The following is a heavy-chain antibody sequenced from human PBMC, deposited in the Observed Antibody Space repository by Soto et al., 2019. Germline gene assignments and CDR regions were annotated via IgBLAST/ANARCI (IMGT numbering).Heavy chain of an antibody. Sequence: GSGPTLVNPTQTLTVTCTFSGFSLSNSGVGVAWIRQPPGKALEWLALIYGDNDKRYSPSLETRLTITKDTSKNQVVLTMTNKDPVDTATYYCAHCTLHDYGDYDPGTSHVFDSWGQGTLVTVSS. V-gene: IGHV2-5*02. CDR2: IYGDNDK. CDR1: GFSLSNSGVG. J-gene: IGHJ4*02. CDR3: AHCTLHDYGDYDPGTSHVFDS. D-gene: IGHD4-17*01.